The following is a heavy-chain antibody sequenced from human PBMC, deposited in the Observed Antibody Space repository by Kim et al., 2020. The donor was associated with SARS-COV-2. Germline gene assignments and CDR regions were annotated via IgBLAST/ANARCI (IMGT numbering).Heavy chain of an antibody. V-gene: IGHV3-23*01. J-gene: IGHJ6*02. D-gene: IGHD2-2*02. CDR3: AKLGYCSSTSCYTHV. CDR1: GFTFSSYV. CDR2: ISGSGGST. Sequence: GGSLRLSCAASGFTFSSYVMSWVRQAPGKGLEWVSAISGSGGSTYYADSVKGRFTISRDNSKNTLYLQMNSLRAEDTAVYYCAKLGYCSSTSCYTHVWGQGTTVTVSS.